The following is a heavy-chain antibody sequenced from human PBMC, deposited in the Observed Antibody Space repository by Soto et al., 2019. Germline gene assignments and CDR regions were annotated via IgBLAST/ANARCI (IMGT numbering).Heavy chain of an antibody. D-gene: IGHD1-1*01. CDR1: GLTISGKKY. V-gene: IGHV3-53*01. CDR3: ATWHEREHAYDV. Sequence: DVQLVESGGGLIQPGESLRLSCAAFGLTISGKKYVAWVRQAPGKGLEWVSALYDVDGSFYADSVKGRFTTSSDSSKITVYLQMNDLRPDDTAVYYCATWHEREHAYDVWGQGTTVPVSS. J-gene: IGHJ3*01. CDR2: LYDVDGS.